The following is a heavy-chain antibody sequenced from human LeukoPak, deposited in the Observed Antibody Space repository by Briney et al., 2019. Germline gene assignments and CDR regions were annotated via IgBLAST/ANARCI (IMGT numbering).Heavy chain of an antibody. D-gene: IGHD6-6*01. J-gene: IGHJ4*02. Sequence: PGGSLRLSCTASGFSFSGHWMHWARQLPGKGLFWVSRISPTGSTTSYADSVKGRFTVSRDNAKNTLYLQVNNLRAEDTAVYYCARGPNSNWSGLDFWGQGTLLTVSS. CDR2: ISPTGSTT. V-gene: IGHV3-74*01. CDR3: ARGPNSNWSGLDF. CDR1: GFSFSGHW.